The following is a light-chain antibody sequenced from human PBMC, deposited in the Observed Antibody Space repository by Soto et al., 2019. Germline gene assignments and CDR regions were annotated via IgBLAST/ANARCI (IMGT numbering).Light chain of an antibody. V-gene: IGLV2-23*02. CDR2: DVS. Sequence: QSALTQPASVSGSPGQSITISCTGTSTNVGSSNFVSWYQQYPGKAPRLVIYDVSKRPSGVSIRFSGSKSGNTASLTISGLQTEDEADYYCCSYAGTNTWVFGGGTKLTVL. CDR1: STNVGSSNF. J-gene: IGLJ2*01. CDR3: CSYAGTNTWV.